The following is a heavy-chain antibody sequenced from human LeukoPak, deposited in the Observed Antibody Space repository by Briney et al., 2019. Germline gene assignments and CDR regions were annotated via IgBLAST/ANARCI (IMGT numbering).Heavy chain of an antibody. D-gene: IGHD3-22*01. J-gene: IGHJ4*02. CDR1: GFTFSSYG. V-gene: IGHV3-30*18. CDR3: AKDLDSSGPDFDY. CDR2: ISYDGSNK. Sequence: PGGSLRLSCAASGFTFSSYGMHWVRQAPGKGLEWVAVISYDGSNKYYADSVKGRLTISRDNSKNTLYLQMNSLRAEDTAVYYCAKDLDSSGPDFDYWGQGTLVTVSS.